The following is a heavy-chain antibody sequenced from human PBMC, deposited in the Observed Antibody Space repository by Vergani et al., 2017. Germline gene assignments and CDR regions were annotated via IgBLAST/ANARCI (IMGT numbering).Heavy chain of an antibody. J-gene: IGHJ3*02. D-gene: IGHD2-2*01. V-gene: IGHV3-30*02. CDR3: ARSNIVVPAARDAFDI. CDR2: IRYDGSNK. CDR1: GFTFSDYY. Sequence: VQLLESGGGLVQTGGSLRLSCAASGFTFSDYYMSWIRQAPGKGLEWVAFIRYDGSNKYYADSVKGRFTISRDNSKNTLYLQMNSLRAEDTAVYYCARSNIVVPAARDAFDIWGQGTMVTVSS.